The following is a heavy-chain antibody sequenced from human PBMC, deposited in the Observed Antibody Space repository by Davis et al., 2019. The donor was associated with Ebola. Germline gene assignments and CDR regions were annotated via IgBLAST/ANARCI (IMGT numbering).Heavy chain of an antibody. CDR3: ARGVHFGVVITLPYYYYYGMDV. CDR2: INHSGST. J-gene: IGHJ6*02. D-gene: IGHD3-3*01. V-gene: IGHV4-39*07. CDR1: GGSISSSSYY. Sequence: SETLSLTCTVSGGSISSSSYYWSWIRQPPGKGLEWIGEINHSGSTNYNPSLKSRVTISVDTSKNQFSLKLSSVTAADTAVYYCARGVHFGVVITLPYYYYYGMDVWGQGTTVTVSS.